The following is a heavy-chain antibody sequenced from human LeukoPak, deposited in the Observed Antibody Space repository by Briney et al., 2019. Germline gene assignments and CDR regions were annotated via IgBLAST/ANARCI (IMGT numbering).Heavy chain of an antibody. D-gene: IGHD3-10*01. V-gene: IGHV4-30-2*01. J-gene: IGHJ4*02. Sequence: PSQTLSLTCTVSGGSISSGGYYWSWIRQPPGKGLEWIGYIYHSGSTYYNPSLKSRVTISVDRSKNQFSLKLSSVTAADTAVYYCARGERTGSLDYWGQGTLVTVSS. CDR2: IYHSGST. CDR1: GGSISSGGYY. CDR3: ARGERTGSLDY.